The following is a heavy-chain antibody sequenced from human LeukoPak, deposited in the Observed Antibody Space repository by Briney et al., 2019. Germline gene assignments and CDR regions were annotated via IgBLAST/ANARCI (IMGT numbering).Heavy chain of an antibody. CDR2: VSSSGSTI. D-gene: IGHD4-11*01. V-gene: IGHV3-11*01. CDR3: ARMTTVLSFDY. J-gene: IGHJ4*02. CDR1: GFTFSDYY. Sequence: PGGSLRLSCAASGFTFSDYYMSWIRQAPGKGLEWVSYVSSSGSTIYYADSVKGRFTISRVNAKNSLYLQMNSLRAEDTAVYYCARMTTVLSFDYWGQGTLVTVSS.